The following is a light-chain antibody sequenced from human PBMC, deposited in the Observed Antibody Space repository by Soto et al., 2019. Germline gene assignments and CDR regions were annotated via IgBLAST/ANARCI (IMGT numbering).Light chain of an antibody. CDR1: QSINNW. V-gene: IGKV1-5*03. CDR2: EAS. CDR3: T. J-gene: IGKJ2*01. Sequence: DIQMTQSPSTLSASVGDRVTITCRASQSINNWLAWYQQKPGKAPKLLIYEASSLLSGVPSRFSGSGSGTEFTLTISSLYCQQYDSDSSTFGQGTKLDI.